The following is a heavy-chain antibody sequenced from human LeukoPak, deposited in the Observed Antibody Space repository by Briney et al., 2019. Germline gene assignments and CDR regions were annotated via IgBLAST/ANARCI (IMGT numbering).Heavy chain of an antibody. CDR3: ARDRTYGSGCYSFDY. Sequence: GGSLRLSCAASGFTFSSYSMNWVRQAPGKGLEWVSSISTSSSYIYYADSVKGRFTISRDNAKNSLYLQMNSLRAEDTAVYYCARDRTYGSGCYSFDYWGQGTLVTVSS. D-gene: IGHD3-10*01. CDR1: GFTFSSYS. J-gene: IGHJ4*02. CDR2: ISTSSSYI. V-gene: IGHV3-21*01.